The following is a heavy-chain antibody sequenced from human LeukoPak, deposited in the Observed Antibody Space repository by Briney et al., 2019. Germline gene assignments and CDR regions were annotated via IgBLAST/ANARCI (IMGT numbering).Heavy chain of an antibody. V-gene: IGHV3-43D*03. CDR1: GFTFDEYG. Sequence: PGGSLRLSCAASGFTFDEYGMHWVRQAPGKGLEWLSLITWDATTTYYADSVKGRFTISRDNSKNSLYLQMNSLRPEDTALYFCAKDKLSKGNYHSSYSMDVWGQGTTVSVSS. D-gene: IGHD1-7*01. J-gene: IGHJ6*02. CDR3: AKDKLSKGNYHSSYSMDV. CDR2: ITWDATTT.